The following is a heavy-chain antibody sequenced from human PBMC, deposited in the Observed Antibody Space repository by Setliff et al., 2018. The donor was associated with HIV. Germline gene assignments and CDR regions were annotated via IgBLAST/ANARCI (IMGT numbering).Heavy chain of an antibody. V-gene: IGHV3-74*01. J-gene: IGHJ4*02. CDR2: IDSDGSDK. CDR1: GLTFSNYW. D-gene: IGHD3-3*01. CDR3: ARGPQYNFWGGYLGL. Sequence: GGSLRLSCAASGLTFSNYWMHWVRQAPGKGLEWVSRIDSDGSDKNYADYVRGRFTISRDNAKNTVYLQLTSLRAEDTAVYYCARGPQYNFWGGYLGLWGQGTLVTVSS.